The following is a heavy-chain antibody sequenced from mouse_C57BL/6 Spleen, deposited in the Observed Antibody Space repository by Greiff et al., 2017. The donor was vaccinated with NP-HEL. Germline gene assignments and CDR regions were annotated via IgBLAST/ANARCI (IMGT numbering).Heavy chain of an antibody. CDR1: GYTFTSYW. CDR3: ARGGLYGSSYAMDY. V-gene: IGHV1-69*01. D-gene: IGHD1-1*01. J-gene: IGHJ4*01. Sequence: QVQLKQPGAELVMPGASVKLSCKASGYTFTSYWMHWVKQRPGQGLEWIGEIDPSDSYTNYNQKFKGKSTLTVDKSSSTAYMQLSSLTSEDSAVYYCARGGLYGSSYAMDYWGQGTSVTVSS. CDR2: IDPSDSYT.